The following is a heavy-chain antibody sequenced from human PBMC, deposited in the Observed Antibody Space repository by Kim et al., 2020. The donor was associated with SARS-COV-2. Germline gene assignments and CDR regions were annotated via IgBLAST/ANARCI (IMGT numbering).Heavy chain of an antibody. V-gene: IGHV3-48*02. D-gene: IGHD6-13*01. CDR1: GFTFSSYS. CDR3: ARDLSSWYVPNYYFDY. CDR2: ISSSSSTI. Sequence: GGSLRLSCAASGFTFSSYSMNWVRQAPGKGLEWVSYISSSSSTIYYADSVKGRFTISRDNAKNSLYLQMNSLRDEDTAVYYCARDLSSWYVPNYYFDYWGQGTLVTVSS. J-gene: IGHJ4*02.